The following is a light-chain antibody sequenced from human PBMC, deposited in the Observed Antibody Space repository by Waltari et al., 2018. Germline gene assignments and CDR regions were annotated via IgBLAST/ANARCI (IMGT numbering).Light chain of an antibody. CDR3: CSFVTGDTWV. V-gene: IGLV2-23*02. CDR2: EVN. CDR1: TSDVGTYNF. Sequence: QSALTQPASVSGSPGQSITISCTGHTSDVGTYNFVSWYQQHPGKAPKLIIYEVNQRPSGVSNRFSGSKSGNTAALTISGLQIEDEAYYYCCSFVTGDTWVFGGGTKVAVL. J-gene: IGLJ3*02.